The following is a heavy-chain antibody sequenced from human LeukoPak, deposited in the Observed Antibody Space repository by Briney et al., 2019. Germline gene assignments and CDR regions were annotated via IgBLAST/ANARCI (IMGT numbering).Heavy chain of an antibody. CDR2: IKQDGSET. CDR3: ARYGSGTSYITNYFDY. D-gene: IGHD3-10*01. Sequence: GGSLRLSCKASVFTLANYWMSWVRQAPGKGLEWVANIKQDGSETNYMDSVEGRFTISRDNAKNSLYLQMKSLRDEDTAVYYCARYGSGTSYITNYFDYWGQGTLVTVSS. J-gene: IGHJ4*02. CDR1: VFTLANYW. V-gene: IGHV3-7*04.